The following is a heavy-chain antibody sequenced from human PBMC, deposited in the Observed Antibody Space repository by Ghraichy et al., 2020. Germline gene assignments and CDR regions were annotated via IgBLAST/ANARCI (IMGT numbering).Heavy chain of an antibody. J-gene: IGHJ4*03. V-gene: IGHV4-30-4*01. CDR3: ARGGNIFPTSYFDY. D-gene: IGHD3-9*01. CDR1: GASLSSGDYY. Sequence: SETLSLTCSVSGASLSSGDYYWSWIRQPPGKGLEWIRYIHHTGTTFYKPSLKSRVDISLQTSRRRLSLRLSSVTAADTAVYYCARGGNIFPTSYFDYWGHGTLVTVSS. CDR2: IHHTGTT.